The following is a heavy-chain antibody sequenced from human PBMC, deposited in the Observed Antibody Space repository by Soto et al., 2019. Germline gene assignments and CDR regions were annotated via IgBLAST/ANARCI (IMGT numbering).Heavy chain of an antibody. CDR3: ARDRGAYCSGGRCYFPVF. Sequence: ASVRVSCKASGYTFTSYGISWVRQAPGQGLEWMGWISAYNGNTNYAQKLQGRVTMTTDTSTSTAYMELRSLRSDDTAVYYCARDRGAYCSGGRCYFPVFWGQGTMVTVSS. V-gene: IGHV1-18*01. CDR1: GYTFTSYG. D-gene: IGHD2-15*01. CDR2: ISAYNGNT. J-gene: IGHJ3*01.